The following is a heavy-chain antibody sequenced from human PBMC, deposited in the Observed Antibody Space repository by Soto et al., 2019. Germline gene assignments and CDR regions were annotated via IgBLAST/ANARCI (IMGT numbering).Heavy chain of an antibody. CDR2: ISYDGSNK. CDR3: AKGEATDY. Sequence: GGSLRLSCAASGFNFSSYGMHWVRQAPGKGLEWVAVISYDGSNKYYADSVKGRFTISRDNSKNTLYLQMNSLRAEDTAVYYCAKGEATDYWGQGTLVTVSS. J-gene: IGHJ4*02. CDR1: GFNFSSYG. V-gene: IGHV3-30*18.